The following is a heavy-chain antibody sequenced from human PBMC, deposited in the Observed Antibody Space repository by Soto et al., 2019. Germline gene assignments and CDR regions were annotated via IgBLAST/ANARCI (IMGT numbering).Heavy chain of an antibody. CDR2: IIPIFGTA. J-gene: IGHJ4*02. V-gene: IGHV1-69*13. D-gene: IGHD6-13*01. CDR3: ARDDGSSWYGVGGPFDY. Sequence: SVKVSCKASGGTFSSYAISWVRQAPGQGLEWMGGIIPIFGTANYAQKFQGRVTITADESTSTAYMELSSLRSEDTAVYYCARDDGSSWYGVGGPFDYWGQGTLVTVSS. CDR1: GGTFSSYA.